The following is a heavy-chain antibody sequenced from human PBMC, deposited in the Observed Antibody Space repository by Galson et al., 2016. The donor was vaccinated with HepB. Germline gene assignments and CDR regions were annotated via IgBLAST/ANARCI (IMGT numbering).Heavy chain of an antibody. V-gene: IGHV5-51*01. CDR2: IYPRDSDT. CDR1: GYSFTSYW. CDR3: ARRRDILTGNHYNYVMDV. D-gene: IGHD3-9*01. J-gene: IGHJ6*02. Sequence: QSGAEVKKPGESLKISCKGSGYSFTSYWIGWVRQMPGKGLDWMGSIYPRDSDTKYSPSFQGQVTISADKSINTAYLQWSSLKASDTAMYYCARRRDILTGNHYNYVMDVWGQGTTVTVSS.